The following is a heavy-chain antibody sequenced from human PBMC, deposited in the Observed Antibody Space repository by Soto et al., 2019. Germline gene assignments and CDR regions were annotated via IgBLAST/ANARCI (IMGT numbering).Heavy chain of an antibody. D-gene: IGHD3-3*02. V-gene: IGHV1-8*01. CDR3: ARLLASYEYYFDY. J-gene: IGHJ4*02. Sequence: ASVKVSCKASGYTFTSYDMKWVRQATGQGLEWMGWMNPNSGNTGYAQKFQGRVTMTRNTSISTAYMELSSLRSEDTAVYYCARLLASYEYYFDYWGQGTLVTVSS. CDR2: MNPNSGNT. CDR1: GYTFTSYD.